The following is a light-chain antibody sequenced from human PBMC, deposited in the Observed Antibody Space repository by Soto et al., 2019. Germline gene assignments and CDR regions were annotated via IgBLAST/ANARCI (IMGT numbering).Light chain of an antibody. CDR3: SSFTTGSTLLV. CDR2: EVS. J-gene: IGLJ2*01. CDR1: SSDIGGFNY. V-gene: IGLV2-14*01. Sequence: QSALTQPASVSGSPGQSITISCTGTSSDIGGFNYVSWYQQHPGKAPKLMIFEVSRRPSGVSDRFSGSKSDNTASLTISGLQAEDEADYYCSSFTTGSTLLVFGGGTKLTVL.